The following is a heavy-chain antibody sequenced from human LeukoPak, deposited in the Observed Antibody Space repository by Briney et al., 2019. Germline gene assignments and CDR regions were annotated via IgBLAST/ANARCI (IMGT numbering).Heavy chain of an antibody. J-gene: IGHJ1*01. CDR3: AKDDDWGRYKH. Sequence: GGSLRLSCVASGFTFSTYGMSWVRQAPGKGLEWVSAISGSGGSTYYADSVKGRFTISRDNSKNTLYLQVNSLRAEDTAMYYCAKDDDWGRYKHWGQGTLVTVSS. CDR2: ISGSGGST. D-gene: IGHD3-16*01. V-gene: IGHV3-23*01. CDR1: GFTFSTYG.